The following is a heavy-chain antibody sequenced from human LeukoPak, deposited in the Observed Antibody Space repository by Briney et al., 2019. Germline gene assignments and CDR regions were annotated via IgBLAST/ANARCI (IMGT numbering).Heavy chain of an antibody. D-gene: IGHD5-24*01. V-gene: IGHV1-2*02. J-gene: IGHJ3*01. CDR3: AKDRDGYREAFDL. Sequence: ASVKVSCKASGYTFTGYYMHWVRQAPGQGLEWMGWINPNSGGTNYAQKFQGRVTMTRDTSISTAYMELSRLRSDDTALYYCAKDRDGYREAFDLWGQGTMVIVSS. CDR1: GYTFTGYY. CDR2: INPNSGGT.